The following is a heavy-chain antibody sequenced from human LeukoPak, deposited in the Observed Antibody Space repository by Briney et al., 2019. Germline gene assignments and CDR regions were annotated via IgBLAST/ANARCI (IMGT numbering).Heavy chain of an antibody. CDR1: GFTFSSYA. D-gene: IGHD3-3*01. CDR2: ISGSGGST. J-gene: IGHJ5*02. V-gene: IGHV3-23*01. CDR3: ATIFGVVIGGIRFDP. Sequence: PGGSLRLSCAASGFTFSSYAMSWVRQAPGKGLEWVSAISGSGGSTYYADSVKGRFTISRDNSKNTLYLQMNSLRAEDTAVYYCATIFGVVIGGIRFDPWGQGTLVTVS.